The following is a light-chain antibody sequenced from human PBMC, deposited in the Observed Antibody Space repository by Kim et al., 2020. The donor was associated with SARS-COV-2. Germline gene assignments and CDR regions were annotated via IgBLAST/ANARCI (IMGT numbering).Light chain of an antibody. V-gene: IGLV3-19*01. Sequence: SSELTQDPAVSVALGQTVRITCQGNSLISHYASWYQQKPGGAPVLVLYGKSDRPSGIPDRFSGSKSGDTASLTISGAQAEDEADYYCQSRGSSGDHMVFGGGTKVTVL. J-gene: IGLJ3*02. CDR3: QSRGSSGDHMV. CDR1: SLISHY. CDR2: GKS.